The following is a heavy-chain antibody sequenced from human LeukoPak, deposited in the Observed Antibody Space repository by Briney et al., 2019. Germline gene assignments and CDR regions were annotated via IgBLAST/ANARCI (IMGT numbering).Heavy chain of an antibody. CDR2: ISDSGSNT. CDR1: GSTFSSYA. Sequence: GGSLRLSCAASGSTFSSYAMSWVRQAPGRGLEWVSSISDSGSNTYYAASVKGRFTISRDNSKNTLYLQMNSLEADEDTAIYYCAKNPDYDVLTGTSFDYWGQGALVTVSS. V-gene: IGHV3-23*01. CDR3: AKNPDYDVLTGTSFDY. J-gene: IGHJ4*02. D-gene: IGHD3-9*01.